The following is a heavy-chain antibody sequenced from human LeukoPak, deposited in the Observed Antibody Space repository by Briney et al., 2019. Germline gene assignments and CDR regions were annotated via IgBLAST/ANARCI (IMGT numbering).Heavy chain of an antibody. CDR1: GFTLSSYS. V-gene: IGHV3-48*01. CDR3: ARDQYGDYALDY. CDR2: ISDTGSTI. D-gene: IGHD4-17*01. J-gene: IGHJ4*02. Sequence: PGGSLRLSCEASGFTLSSYSMNWVRQAPGKGLEWVSYISDTGSTIAYTDSVKGRFTMSRDEAKNSLHLQMNSLRAEDTAVYYCARDQYGDYALDYWSQGTLVTVSS.